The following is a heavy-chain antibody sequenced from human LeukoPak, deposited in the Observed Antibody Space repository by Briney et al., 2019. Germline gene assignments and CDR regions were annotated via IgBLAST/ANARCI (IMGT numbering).Heavy chain of an antibody. Sequence: GGSLRLSCAASGFTFSSYAMSWVRQAPGKGLEWVSAISGSGGSTYYADSVKGRFTISRDNSKNTLYLQMNSLRAEDTAVYYCARGRSYYGSGSYLGYWGQGTLVTVSS. D-gene: IGHD3-10*01. CDR1: GFTFSSYA. V-gene: IGHV3-23*01. J-gene: IGHJ4*02. CDR3: ARGRSYYGSGSYLGY. CDR2: ISGSGGST.